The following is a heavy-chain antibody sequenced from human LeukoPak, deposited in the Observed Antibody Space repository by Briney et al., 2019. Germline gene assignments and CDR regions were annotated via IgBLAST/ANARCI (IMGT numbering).Heavy chain of an antibody. CDR2: IIPILGIA. J-gene: IGHJ4*02. D-gene: IGHD3-3*01. CDR1: GGTFSSYA. CDR3: ARSVFRPKNTIFGVVQSRPFDY. V-gene: IGHV1-69*04. Sequence: RASVKVSCKASGGTFSSYAISWVRQAPGQGLEWMGRIIPILGIANYAQKFQGRVTITADKSTSTAYMELSSLRSEDTAVYYCARSVFRPKNTIFGVVQSRPFDYWGQGTLVTVSS.